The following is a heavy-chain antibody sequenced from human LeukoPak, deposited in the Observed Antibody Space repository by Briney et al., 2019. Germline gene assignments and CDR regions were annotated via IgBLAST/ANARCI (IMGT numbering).Heavy chain of an antibody. Sequence: PGGSLRLSCAASGFTIIGYAMYWVRQAPGKGLEFVASISHDATERYRESVKGRFTISRDTSKNTVYLQMNTPRAEDSALYYCTRTGLGYRLGNGLDAWGQGTQVTVSS. D-gene: IGHD5-18*01. V-gene: IGHV3-30*04. CDR2: ISHDATE. J-gene: IGHJ5*02. CDR3: TRTGLGYRLGNGLDA. CDR1: GFTIIGYA.